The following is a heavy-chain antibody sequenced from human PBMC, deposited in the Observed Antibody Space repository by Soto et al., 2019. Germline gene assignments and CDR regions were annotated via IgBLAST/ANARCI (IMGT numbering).Heavy chain of an antibody. Sequence: GESLKISCNGPGYTFTNYWINWVRQMPGKGLEWMGRIDPSDSYTNYSPSFQGHVTISADKSISTASLQWSSLKASDSAIYYCARQAKYDILTGYFPFDDWGQGTLVTVSS. V-gene: IGHV5-10-1*01. CDR3: ARQAKYDILTGYFPFDD. CDR1: GYTFTNYW. CDR2: IDPSDSYT. J-gene: IGHJ4*02. D-gene: IGHD3-9*01.